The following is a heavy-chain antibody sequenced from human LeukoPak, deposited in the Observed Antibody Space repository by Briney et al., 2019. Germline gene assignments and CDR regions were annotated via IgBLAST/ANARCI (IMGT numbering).Heavy chain of an antibody. CDR2: ISPSSTYI. CDR3: ARDVPHNWFDT. CDR1: GFTFSRYT. V-gene: IGHV3-21*01. Sequence: PGGSLRLSCAASGFTFSRYTMNWVRQAPGKGLEWVSTISPSSTYIYYAASVKGRFTISRDNAKNSLYLQMNSLRAEDTAVYYCARDVPHNWFDTWGQGTLVTVSS. J-gene: IGHJ5*02.